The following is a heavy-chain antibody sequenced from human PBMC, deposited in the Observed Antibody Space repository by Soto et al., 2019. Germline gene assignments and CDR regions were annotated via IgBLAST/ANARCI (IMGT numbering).Heavy chain of an antibody. CDR1: GGSFSGYY. D-gene: IGHD1-26*01. J-gene: IGHJ6*02. Sequence: QVQLQQWGAGLLKPSETLSLTCAVYGGSFSGYYWSWIRQPPGKGLEWIGEINHSGSTNYNPSLKSGVTISVDTSKNQFSLKLSSVTAADTAVYYCAGVSRVGATGPCCGMDVWGQGTTVTVSS. CDR2: INHSGST. V-gene: IGHV4-34*01. CDR3: AGVSRVGATGPCCGMDV.